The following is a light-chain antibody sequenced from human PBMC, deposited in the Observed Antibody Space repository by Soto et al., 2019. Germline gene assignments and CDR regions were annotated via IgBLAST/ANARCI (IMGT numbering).Light chain of an antibody. J-gene: IGKJ1*01. CDR1: QSVSGD. CDR3: QQYGNWPPWT. Sequence: EIVMTQSPVTLSVSPGERATLSCRASQSVSGDLAWYQQKPGQAPSLLIYGASTRATGIPARFSGSGSGTESTLTISSLQSEYFAVYYCQQYGNWPPWTFGQGTKVEVK. CDR2: GAS. V-gene: IGKV3-15*01.